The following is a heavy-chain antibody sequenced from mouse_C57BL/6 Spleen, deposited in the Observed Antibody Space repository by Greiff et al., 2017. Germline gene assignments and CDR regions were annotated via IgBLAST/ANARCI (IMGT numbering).Heavy chain of an antibody. J-gene: IGHJ2*01. D-gene: IGHD4-1*01. CDR3: ARGNWDERDFDY. Sequence: EVKLLESGPGLVKPSQSLSLTCSVTGYSITSGYYWNWIRQFPGNKLEWMGYISYDGSNNYNPSLKNRISITRDTSKNQFFLKLNSVTTEDTATYYCARGNWDERDFDYWGQGTTLTVSS. CDR1: GYSITSGYY. V-gene: IGHV3-6*01. CDR2: ISYDGSN.